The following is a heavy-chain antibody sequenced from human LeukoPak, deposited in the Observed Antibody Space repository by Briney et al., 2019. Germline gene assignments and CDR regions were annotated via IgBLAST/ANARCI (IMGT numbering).Heavy chain of an antibody. V-gene: IGHV3-53*01. CDR3: AAGYSSSWYKTYNWFDP. CDR2: IYSGGST. CDR1: GFTVSSNY. Sequence: PGGSLRLSCAASGFTVSSNYMSWVRQAPGKGLEWVSVIYSGGSTYYADSVKGRFTISRDNSKNTLYLQMNSLRAVDTAVYYCAAGYSSSWYKTYNWFDPWGQGTLVTVSS. J-gene: IGHJ5*02. D-gene: IGHD6-13*01.